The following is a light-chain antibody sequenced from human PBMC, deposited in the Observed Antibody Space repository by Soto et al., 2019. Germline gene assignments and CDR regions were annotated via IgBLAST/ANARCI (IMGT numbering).Light chain of an antibody. J-gene: IGKJ1*01. Sequence: DIQMIQSPSTLSASVGDRVIITCRASQSVSGWLAWYQQKRGKAPKLLIYDASRLESGVPSRFSGSGSGTEFTLTISSLQPDDFATYYCHQYNSYSWTFGQGTKVDIK. CDR2: DAS. CDR3: HQYNSYSWT. CDR1: QSVSGW. V-gene: IGKV1-5*01.